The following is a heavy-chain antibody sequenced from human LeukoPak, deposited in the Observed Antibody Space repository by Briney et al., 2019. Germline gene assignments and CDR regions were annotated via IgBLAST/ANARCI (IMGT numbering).Heavy chain of an antibody. Sequence: SVKVSCKASGGTFSSYAISWVRQAPGQGLEWMGRIIPIFGTANYAQKFQGRVTITTDESTSTAYMELSGLRSEDTAVYYCVPFGELSPPFDYWGQGTLVTVSS. J-gene: IGHJ4*02. V-gene: IGHV1-69*05. D-gene: IGHD3-10*01. CDR1: GGTFSSYA. CDR3: VPFGELSPPFDY. CDR2: IIPIFGTA.